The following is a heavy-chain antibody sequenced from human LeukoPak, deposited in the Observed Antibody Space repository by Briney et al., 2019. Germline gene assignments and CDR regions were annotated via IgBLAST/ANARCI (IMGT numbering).Heavy chain of an antibody. D-gene: IGHD2-2*01. CDR2: ISSSGSTI. CDR3: ARNRYCSSTSCPNWFDP. CDR1: GFTFSSYE. Sequence: GGSPRLSCAASGFTFSSYEMNWVRQAPGKGLEWVSYISSSGSTIYYADSVKGRFTISRDNAKNSLYLQMNSLRAEDTAVYYCARNRYCSSTSCPNWFDPWGQGTLVTVSS. J-gene: IGHJ5*02. V-gene: IGHV3-48*03.